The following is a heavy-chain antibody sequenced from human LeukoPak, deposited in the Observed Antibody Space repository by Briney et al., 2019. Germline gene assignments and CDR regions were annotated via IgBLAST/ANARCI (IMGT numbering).Heavy chain of an antibody. V-gene: IGHV4-61*02. CDR2: IYTSGST. CDR1: GGSICSGSYY. CDR3: ARADDYYDSSGSP. Sequence: PSETLSLTCTVSGGSICSGSYYWSWIRQPAGKGLEWIGRIYTSGSTNYSPSLKSRVTISVDTSKNQFSLKLSSVTAADTAVYYCARADDYYDSSGSPWGQGTLVTVSS. J-gene: IGHJ5*02. D-gene: IGHD3-22*01.